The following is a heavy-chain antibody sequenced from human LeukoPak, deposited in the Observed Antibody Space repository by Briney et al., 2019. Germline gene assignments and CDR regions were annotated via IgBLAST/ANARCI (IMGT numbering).Heavy chain of an antibody. V-gene: IGHV3-20*04. CDR1: GFTFDDYG. CDR3: ARAGCSSTSCHLDY. CDR2: INWNGGST. J-gene: IGHJ4*02. D-gene: IGHD2-2*01. Sequence: GGSLRLSCAASGFTFDDYGMSWVRQAPGKGLEWVSGINWNGGSTGYADSVKGRFTISRDNAKNSLYLQMNSLRAEDTALYYCARAGCSSTSCHLDYWAQGTLVTVSS.